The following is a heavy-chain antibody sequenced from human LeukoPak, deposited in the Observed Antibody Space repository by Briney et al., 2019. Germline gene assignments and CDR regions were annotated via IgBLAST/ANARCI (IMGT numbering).Heavy chain of an antibody. V-gene: IGHV1-69*13. J-gene: IGHJ4*02. D-gene: IGHD3-10*01. CDR3: AREGYYGSGSFFDY. Sequence: SVKVSCKASGGTFSIYAISWVRQAPGQGLEWMGGIIPIFGTANYAQKFQGRVTITADESTSTAYMELSSLRSEDTAVYYCAREGYYGSGSFFDYWGQGTLVTVSS. CDR2: IIPIFGTA. CDR1: GGTFSIYA.